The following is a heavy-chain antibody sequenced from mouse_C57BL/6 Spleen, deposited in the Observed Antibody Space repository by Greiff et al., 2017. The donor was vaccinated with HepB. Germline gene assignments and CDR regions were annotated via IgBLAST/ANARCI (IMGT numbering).Heavy chain of an antibody. J-gene: IGHJ2*01. V-gene: IGHV5-6*01. CDR3: ARHNYYGSSWGYYFDY. Sequence: EVQRVESGGDLVKPGGSLKLSCAASGFTFSSYGMSWVRQTPDKRLEWVATISSGGSYTYYPDSVKGRFTISRDNAKNTLYLQMSSLKSEDTAMYYCARHNYYGSSWGYYFDYWGQGTTLTVSS. CDR2: ISSGGSYT. D-gene: IGHD1-1*01. CDR1: GFTFSSYG.